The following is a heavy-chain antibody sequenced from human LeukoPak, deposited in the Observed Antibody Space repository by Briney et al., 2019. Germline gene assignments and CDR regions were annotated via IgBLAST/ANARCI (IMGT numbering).Heavy chain of an antibody. J-gene: IGHJ4*02. CDR3: ARGRAAAGHFDL. CDR2: IKQDGSEK. Sequence: GGSLRLSCAASGFTFSDYYMSWIRQAPGKGLEWVANIKQDGSEKYYVDSVKGRFTISRDNAKNSLYLQMNSLRAEDTAVYYCARGRAAAGHFDLWGQGTLVTVSS. CDR1: GFTFSDYY. V-gene: IGHV3-7*01. D-gene: IGHD6-13*01.